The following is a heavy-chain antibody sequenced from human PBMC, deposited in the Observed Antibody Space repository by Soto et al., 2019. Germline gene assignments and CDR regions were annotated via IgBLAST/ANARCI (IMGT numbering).Heavy chain of an antibody. V-gene: IGHV1-58*01. CDR1: GFTFTSSA. CDR3: AAEGCCGYDSSGYYYPFDY. D-gene: IGHD3-22*01. Sequence: GASVKVSCKASGFTFTSSAVQWVRQARGQRLEWIGWIVVGSGNTNYAQKFQERVTITRDMSTSTAYMELSSLRSEDTAVYYCAAEGCCGYDSSGYYYPFDYWGQGTLVTVSS. J-gene: IGHJ4*02. CDR2: IVVGSGNT.